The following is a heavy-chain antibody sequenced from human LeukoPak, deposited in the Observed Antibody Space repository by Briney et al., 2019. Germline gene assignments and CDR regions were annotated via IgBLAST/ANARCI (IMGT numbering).Heavy chain of an antibody. J-gene: IGHJ4*02. V-gene: IGHV5-51*01. D-gene: IGHD3-22*01. CDR2: IYPGDSDT. CDR3: ARGYYYDSSGYYFDY. CDR1: GYSFTNYW. Sequence: GESLKISCKGSGYSFTNYWIGWVRQMPGKGLEWMGIIYPGDSDTRYSPSFQGQVTISADKSISTAYLQWSSLKASDTAMYYCARGYYYDSSGYYFDYWGQGTLVTVSS.